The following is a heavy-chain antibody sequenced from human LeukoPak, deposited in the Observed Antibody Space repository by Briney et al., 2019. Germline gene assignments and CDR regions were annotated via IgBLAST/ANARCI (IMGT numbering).Heavy chain of an antibody. CDR1: GFTFSRYS. CDR2: ISISSSYI. Sequence: GGSLRLSCAASGFTFSRYSMNWVRQAPGKGLEWVSSISISSSYIYYADSVKGRFTISRDNSKNILYLQMNSLRAEDTAVYYCARRAGAYSHPYDYWGQGTLVTVSS. CDR3: ARRAGAYSHPYDY. J-gene: IGHJ4*02. D-gene: IGHD4/OR15-4a*01. V-gene: IGHV3-21*04.